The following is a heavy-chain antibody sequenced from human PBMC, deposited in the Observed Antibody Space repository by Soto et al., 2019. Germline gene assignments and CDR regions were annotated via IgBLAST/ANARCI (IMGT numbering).Heavy chain of an antibody. CDR1: GFTFTSSA. D-gene: IGHD3-9*01. V-gene: IGHV1-58*02. CDR3: AARYFDWLLSNDAFDI. Sequence: SVKVSCKASGFTFTSSAMQWVRQARGQRLERIGWIVVGSGNTNYAQKFQERVTITRDMSTSTAYMELSSLRSEDTAVYYCAARYFDWLLSNDAFDIWGQGTMVTVS. J-gene: IGHJ3*02. CDR2: IVVGSGNT.